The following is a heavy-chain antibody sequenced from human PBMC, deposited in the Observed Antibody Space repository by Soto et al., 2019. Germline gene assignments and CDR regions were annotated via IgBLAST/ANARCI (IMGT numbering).Heavy chain of an antibody. J-gene: IGHJ3*02. D-gene: IGHD3-22*01. CDR2: IYYTGST. Sequence: SETLSLTCTVSGGSIRSYYWSWIRQPPVKGLEWIGFIYYTGSTNYNPSLKSRVTISVDTSKNQFSLRLSSVTAADTAVYYCARSYYYDSSAYRNDALDIWGQGTMVTVSS. CDR1: GGSIRSYY. V-gene: IGHV4-59*08. CDR3: ARSYYYDSSAYRNDALDI.